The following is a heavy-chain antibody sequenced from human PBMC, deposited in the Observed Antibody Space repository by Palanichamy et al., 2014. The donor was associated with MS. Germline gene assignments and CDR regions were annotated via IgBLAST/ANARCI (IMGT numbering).Heavy chain of an antibody. D-gene: IGHD2-2*01. V-gene: IGHV4-59*01. J-gene: IGHJ3*02. CDR3: ARESLKTRDAFDI. CDR1: GDSISSYY. CDR2: IYYSGST. Sequence: QVQLQESGPGLVKPSETLSLTCTVSGDSISSYYWSWIRQPPGKGLEWIGYIYYSGSTNYNPSLKSRVTISVDTSRSQFSLKVSSVTAADTAVYYCARESLKTRDAFDIWGQGTMVTVSS.